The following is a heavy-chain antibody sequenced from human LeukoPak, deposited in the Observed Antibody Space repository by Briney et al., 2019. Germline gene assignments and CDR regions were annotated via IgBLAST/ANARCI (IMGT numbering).Heavy chain of an antibody. V-gene: IGHV3-23*01. CDR1: GFTFSSYA. Sequence: GGSLRLSCAASGFTFSSYAMSWVRQAPGKGLEWVSAISGSGGSTYYADSVKGRFTISRDNSKDTLYLQMNSLRAEDTAVYYCAKGPKRDYYDSSVNRYWGQGTLVTVSS. D-gene: IGHD3-22*01. CDR3: AKGPKRDYYDSSVNRY. CDR2: ISGSGGST. J-gene: IGHJ4*02.